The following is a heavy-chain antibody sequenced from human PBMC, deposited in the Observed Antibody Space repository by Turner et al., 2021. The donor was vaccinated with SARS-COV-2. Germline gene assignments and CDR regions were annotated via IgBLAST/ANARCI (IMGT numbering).Heavy chain of an antibody. D-gene: IGHD2-15*01. V-gene: IGHV1-69*06. J-gene: IGHJ4*02. CDR2: IIPIFGTA. CDR1: GGTFSSYA. CDR3: ARSSNSCPLGY. Sequence: QVQLVPSGAVVKTPGSSVNVSCKASGGTFSSYAISWVRPAPGQGFDRMGGIIPIFGTANIAQKYQGRVTITAEKCTRTADMELNSLRSEDTAVYYCARSSNSCPLGYWGQGTLVTVSS.